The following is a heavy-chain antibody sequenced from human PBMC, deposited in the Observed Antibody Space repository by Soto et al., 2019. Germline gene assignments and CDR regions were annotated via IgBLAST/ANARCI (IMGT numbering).Heavy chain of an antibody. D-gene: IGHD1-26*01. CDR3: ARGSRVKIPAATGRDYYYHGLDV. V-gene: IGHV4-34*02. Sequence: QVQLQQWGTGPLKPSETLSLTCAVYGGSFRGYYWSWIRQPLGKGLEWIGEINHRGSANYNPSVKSRVTISVDTSKNQFSLKLNSVTAADTAMYYCARGSRVKIPAATGRDYYYHGLDVWAQGTAVTVSS. CDR1: GGSFRGYY. CDR2: INHRGSA. J-gene: IGHJ6*02.